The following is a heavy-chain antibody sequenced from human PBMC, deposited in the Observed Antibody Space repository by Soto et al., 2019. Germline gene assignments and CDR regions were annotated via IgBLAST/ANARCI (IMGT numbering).Heavy chain of an antibody. CDR1: GFSFGSDW. V-gene: IGHV3-74*01. D-gene: IGHD1-1*01. Sequence: GSLRLSCAASGFSFGSDWMHWVRQAPGKGLVWVSHIGPDGSNMRDADSVQGRFTISRDNARNTLYLQMNSLRDDDTAVYYCVRDNNWSYHYWGQGLLVTVS. CDR2: IGPDGSNM. J-gene: IGHJ4*02. CDR3: VRDNNWSYHY.